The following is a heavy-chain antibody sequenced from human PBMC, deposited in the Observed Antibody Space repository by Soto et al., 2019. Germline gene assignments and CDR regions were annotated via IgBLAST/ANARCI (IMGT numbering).Heavy chain of an antibody. D-gene: IGHD2-15*01. Sequence: GGSLRLSCTTSGFTFNTYGMHWVRQAPGKGLKWVAIIWYDGSNKYYADSVKGRFTNSRDNSKNTLYLQMNSLRAEDTALYYCARADCTGAYCYSWPFNYGVDVWGQGTTVTVSS. CDR3: ARADCTGAYCYSWPFNYGVDV. CDR1: GFTFNTYG. V-gene: IGHV3-33*08. J-gene: IGHJ6*02. CDR2: IWYDGSNK.